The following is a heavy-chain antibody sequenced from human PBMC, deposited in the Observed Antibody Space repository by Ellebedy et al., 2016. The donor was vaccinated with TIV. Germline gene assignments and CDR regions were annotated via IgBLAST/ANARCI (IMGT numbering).Heavy chain of an antibody. CDR2: ISSSGSTI. V-gene: IGHV3-11*01. CDR3: ARVDDILTSFDY. D-gene: IGHD3-9*01. Sequence: GGSLRLXXAASEFTFSDYYMSWIRQAPGKGLEWVSYISSSGSTIYYADSVKGRFTISRDNAKNSLYLQMNSLRAEDTAVYYCARVDDILTSFDYWGQGTLVTVSS. CDR1: EFTFSDYY. J-gene: IGHJ4*02.